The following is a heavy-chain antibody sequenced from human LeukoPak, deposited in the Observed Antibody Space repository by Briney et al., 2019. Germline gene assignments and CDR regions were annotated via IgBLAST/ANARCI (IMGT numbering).Heavy chain of an antibody. V-gene: IGHV4-34*01. J-gene: IGHJ3*02. Sequence: SEALSLTCAGYGWSFSGYYWSWIRHPPGKGLEWVGQINHSGSTNYNPSIKSRVTISVDTSKNQFSLKLSSVTAADTAEYYCAQIAAAGNDAFDIWGQGTMVTVSS. D-gene: IGHD6-13*01. CDR3: AQIAAAGNDAFDI. CDR2: INHSGST. CDR1: GWSFSGYY.